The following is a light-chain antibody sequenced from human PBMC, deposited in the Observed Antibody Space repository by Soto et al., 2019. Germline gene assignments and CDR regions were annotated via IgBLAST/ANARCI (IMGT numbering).Light chain of an antibody. CDR3: QEYSKWPSRT. V-gene: IGKV3-15*01. Sequence: EIVMTQSPATLAVSPGERATLSCRASQSVRINVAWYQQKNGQAPRLLVYGASTRASGIPDMFSESWSGTEFTLTISSLQSEDFAFYYCQEYSKWPSRTFGPGTKVEIK. CDR2: GAS. CDR1: QSVRIN. J-gene: IGKJ1*01.